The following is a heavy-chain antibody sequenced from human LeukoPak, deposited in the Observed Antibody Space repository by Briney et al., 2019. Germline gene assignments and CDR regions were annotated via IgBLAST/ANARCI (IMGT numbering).Heavy chain of an antibody. J-gene: IGHJ4*02. V-gene: IGHV3-30-3*01. D-gene: IGHD2-2*01. CDR1: GFTFSSYA. CDR3: ARETSPIGY. CDR2: ISYDGSNK. Sequence: GGSLRLSCAASGFTFSSYAMHWVRQAPGKGLEWVAVISYDGSNKYYADSVKGRFTISRDNSKNTLYLQMNSLRAEDTAVYYCARETSPIGYWGQGTLVTVSS.